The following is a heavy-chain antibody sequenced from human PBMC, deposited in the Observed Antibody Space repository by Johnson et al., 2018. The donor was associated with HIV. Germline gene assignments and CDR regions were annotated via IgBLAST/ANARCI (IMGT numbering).Heavy chain of an antibody. V-gene: IGHV3-9*01. J-gene: IGHJ3*02. Sequence: VQLVESGGGLVQPGGSLRLSCAASGFTFSSYAMSWVRQAPGKGLEWVSGISWNSRSIGYADSVKGRFTISRDNAKNSLYLQMNSLRAEDTALYYCAKARGIVVVPADIIHSSAFDIWGHGTMVTVSS. CDR1: GFTFSSYA. CDR2: ISWNSRSI. CDR3: AKARGIVVVPADIIHSSAFDI. D-gene: IGHD3-22*01.